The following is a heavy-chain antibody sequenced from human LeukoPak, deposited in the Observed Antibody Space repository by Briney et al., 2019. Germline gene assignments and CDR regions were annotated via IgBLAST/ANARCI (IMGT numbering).Heavy chain of an antibody. CDR1: GFTVSSNY. D-gene: IGHD3-22*01. CDR3: AREGRDYYDSSGYVNWFDP. Sequence: PGGSLRLSCAASGFTVSSNYMSWVRPAPGKGLEWVSVIYSGGSTYYADSVKGRFTISRDNSKNTLYLQMNSLRAEDTAVYYCAREGRDYYDSSGYVNWFDPWGLGTLVTVSS. V-gene: IGHV3-66*02. CDR2: IYSGGST. J-gene: IGHJ5*02.